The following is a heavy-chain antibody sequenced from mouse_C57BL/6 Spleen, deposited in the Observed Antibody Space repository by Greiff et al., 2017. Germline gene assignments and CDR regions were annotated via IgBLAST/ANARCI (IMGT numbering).Heavy chain of an antibody. CDR3: ARGLLRSPLDY. V-gene: IGHV5-6*01. CDR2: ISSGGSYT. CDR1: GFTFSSYG. D-gene: IGHD1-1*01. Sequence: EVQLVESGGDLVKPGGSLKLSCAASGFTFSSYGMSWVRQTPDKRLEWVATISSGGSYTYYPDSVKGRFTISRDNAKNTLYLQMSSLKSEDTAMYYCARGLLRSPLDYWGQGTTLTVSS. J-gene: IGHJ2*01.